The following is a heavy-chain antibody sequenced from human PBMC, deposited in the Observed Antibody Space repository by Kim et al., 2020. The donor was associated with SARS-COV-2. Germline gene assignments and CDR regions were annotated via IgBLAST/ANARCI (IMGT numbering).Heavy chain of an antibody. CDR2: IYSSGST. J-gene: IGHJ6*02. CDR1: GGSINDYY. Sequence: SETLSLTCTVSGGSINDYYWSWIRQPAGKRLEWIGRIYSSGSTNYNPSLKSRITMSVDASKSQFSLNLSSVTAADTAVYYCARGATVGATNYYYAMDVWGQGTTVTVSS. D-gene: IGHD1-26*01. CDR3: ARGATVGATNYYYAMDV. V-gene: IGHV4-4*07.